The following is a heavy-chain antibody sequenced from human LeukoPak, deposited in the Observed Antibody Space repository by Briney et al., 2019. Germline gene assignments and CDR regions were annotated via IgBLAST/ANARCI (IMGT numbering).Heavy chain of an antibody. CDR2: ISYSGANS. J-gene: IGHJ4*02. CDR1: GFTLSGSA. Sequence: GGSLRLSCAASGFTLSGSAMSWVRQAPGEGLEWVSLISYSGANSYYADSVKGRFTISRDNVQNSLYLQMNSLRAEDTAMYYCARDRGYFDNWGQGTLVTVSS. CDR3: ARDRGYFDN. V-gene: IGHV3-23*01.